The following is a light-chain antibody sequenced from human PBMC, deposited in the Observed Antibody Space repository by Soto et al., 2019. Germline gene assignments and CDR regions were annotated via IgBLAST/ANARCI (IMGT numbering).Light chain of an antibody. J-gene: IGKJ1*01. V-gene: IGKV1-5*03. Sequence: DSQMTQSPSTLSGYVGDRVTITCRSSQTISSWLAWYQPTPGKAPKLLIYKASTLKSGVPSRFIGSGAGTEFTLTISSLQPDDFSTDYCQQYYSSTWPFCQGTKVDIK. CDR3: QQYYSSTWP. CDR2: KAS. CDR1: QTISSW.